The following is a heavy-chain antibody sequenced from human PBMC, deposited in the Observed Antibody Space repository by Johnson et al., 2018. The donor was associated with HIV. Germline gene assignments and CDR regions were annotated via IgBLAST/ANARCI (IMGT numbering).Heavy chain of an antibody. CDR3: ARATYYYDLSGYLTRPRAFDV. V-gene: IGHV3-9*01. D-gene: IGHD3-22*01. Sequence: EVQLVESGGGLVQPGGSLRLTCVGSGFTFHEYAMHWVRQIPGKGLEWVSGISWNSGSVDYVDSVKGRFTISRDNAKKSLFLQMNSLRAEDTALYYCARATYYYDLSGYLTRPRAFDVWGQGTMVTVSS. CDR1: GFTFHEYA. J-gene: IGHJ3*01. CDR2: ISWNSGSV.